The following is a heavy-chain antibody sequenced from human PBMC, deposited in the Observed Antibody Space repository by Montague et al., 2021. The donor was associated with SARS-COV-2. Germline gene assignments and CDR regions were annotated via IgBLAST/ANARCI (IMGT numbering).Heavy chain of an antibody. CDR1: GGSPSTPHY. CDR2: VHHSGNA. J-gene: IGHJ5*02. V-gene: IGHV4-4*02. D-gene: IGHD1-14*01. Sequence: SETLSLTCAVSGGSPSTPHYWSWVRQPPGKGLEWIGEVHHSGNANYNASFNGRATKSVDKSKNQFSLTLTSVTAEDTAVYYCACDRITRGWLDPWGQGTLVTGSS. CDR3: ACDRITRGWLDP.